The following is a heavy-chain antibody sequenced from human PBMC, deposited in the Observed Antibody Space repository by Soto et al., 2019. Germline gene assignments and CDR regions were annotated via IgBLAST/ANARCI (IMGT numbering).Heavy chain of an antibody. CDR3: ARGDREDIAVVIGVRPGEYGVDV. J-gene: IGHJ6*02. CDR2: ISYDGGNK. Sequence: QVQLVESGGGVVQPGRSLRLSCAASGFTFRNYAMHWVRQAPGKGLECVAVISYDGGNKFYRDYVKGRFTISRDNSKNTLYLRINSLRYEDTAVYYCARGDREDIAVVIGVRPGEYGVDVWGQGTTVTVSS. V-gene: IGHV3-30-3*01. D-gene: IGHD2-15*01. CDR1: GFTFRNYA.